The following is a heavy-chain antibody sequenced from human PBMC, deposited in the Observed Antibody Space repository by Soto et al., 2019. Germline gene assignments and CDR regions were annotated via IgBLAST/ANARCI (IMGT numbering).Heavy chain of an antibody. D-gene: IGHD4-17*01. CDR3: ARDVPTVTTGGPDY. Sequence: QVQLVQSGVEVEKPGASVKVSCKASGYTFTSYGVSWVRQAPGQGLEWMGWISAYNGNTNYAQKFKGRVTMTTDTSTSTAYMELRSLRSDDTAVYYCARDVPTVTTGGPDYWGQGTLVTVYS. CDR1: GYTFTSYG. CDR2: ISAYNGNT. J-gene: IGHJ4*02. V-gene: IGHV1-18*01.